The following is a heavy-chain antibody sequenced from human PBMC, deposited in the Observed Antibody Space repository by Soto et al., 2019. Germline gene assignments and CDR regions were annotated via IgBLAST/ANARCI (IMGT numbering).Heavy chain of an antibody. CDR1: GGTFSRHS. V-gene: IGHV1-69*01. D-gene: IGHD2-8*01. CDR2: IIPIFDAT. J-gene: IGHJ4*02. CDR3: ARDVSGVRGS. Sequence: QVQMVQSGAEVKKPGSSARVSCKVSGGTFSRHSISWVRQAPGQGLEWMGGIIPIFDATQYAQKFQGRLTITADESTTAFHMDLSGLRPEDAAIYYCARDVSGVRGSWGQGTLVTVS.